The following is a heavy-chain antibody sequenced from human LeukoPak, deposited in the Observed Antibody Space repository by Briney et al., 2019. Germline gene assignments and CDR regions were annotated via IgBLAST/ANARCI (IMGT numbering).Heavy chain of an antibody. D-gene: IGHD6-13*01. CDR3: ARPRSSWYPYYFDY. V-gene: IGHV3-66*04. CDR1: GFTVSSNY. CDR2: IYSGGST. J-gene: IGHJ4*02. Sequence: PGGSLRLSCAASGFTVSSNYMSWVRQAPGEGLEWVSVIYSGGSTYYADSVKGRFTISRDNSKNTLYLQMNSLRAEDTAVYYCARPRSSWYPYYFDYWGQGTVVTVSS.